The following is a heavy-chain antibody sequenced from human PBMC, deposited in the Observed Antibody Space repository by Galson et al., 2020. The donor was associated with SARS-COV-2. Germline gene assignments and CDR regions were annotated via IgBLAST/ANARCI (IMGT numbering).Heavy chain of an antibody. CDR3: AKDATPVDVLLWFGELWGAFDI. V-gene: IGHV3-30*18. CDR1: GFTFSSYG. Sequence: GESLKISCAASGFTFSSYGMHWVRQAPGKGLEWLAVISYDGSNKYYADSVKGRFTISRDNSKNTLYLQMNSLRAEDTAVYYCAKDATPVDVLLWFGELWGAFDIWGQGTMVTVSS. J-gene: IGHJ3*02. D-gene: IGHD3-10*01. CDR2: ISYDGSNK.